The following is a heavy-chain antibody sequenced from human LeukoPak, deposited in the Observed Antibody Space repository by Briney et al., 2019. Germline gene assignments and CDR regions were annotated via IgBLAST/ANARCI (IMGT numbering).Heavy chain of an antibody. CDR2: IYYSGST. CDR1: GGSISSYY. CDR3: ARVGYYYDSSGYYRYFDY. Sequence: PSETLSLTCTVSGGSISSYYWSWIRQPPGKGLEWIGYIYYSGSTNYNPSLKSRVTISVDTSKNQFSLKLSSVTAADPAVYYCARVGYYYDSSGYYRYFDYWGQGTLVTVSS. D-gene: IGHD3-22*01. J-gene: IGHJ4*02. V-gene: IGHV4-59*01.